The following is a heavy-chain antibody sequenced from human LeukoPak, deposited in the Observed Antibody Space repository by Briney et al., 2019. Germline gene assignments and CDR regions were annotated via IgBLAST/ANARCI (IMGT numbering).Heavy chain of an antibody. CDR1: GFTFSNSW. D-gene: IGHD5-12*01. Sequence: GGSLRLSCAASGFTFSNSWMHWVRQAPGKGLVWVSRINSDGSSTSYADSVKGRFTIYRDNAKNTLYLQMNSLRAEDTAVYYCARENIVAYYFDYWGQGALVTVSS. V-gene: IGHV3-74*01. CDR2: INSDGSST. CDR3: ARENIVAYYFDY. J-gene: IGHJ4*02.